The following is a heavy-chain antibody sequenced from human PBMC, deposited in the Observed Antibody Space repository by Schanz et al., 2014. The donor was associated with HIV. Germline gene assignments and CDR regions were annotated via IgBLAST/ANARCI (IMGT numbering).Heavy chain of an antibody. CDR1: TFSDID. V-gene: IGHV1-8*01. D-gene: IGHD1-20*01. J-gene: IGHJ3*01. CDR3: ARAGLWYKSGDFYGSAFDV. CDR2: LNLKSGHT. Sequence: QVRLVQSGAEVKKPGASVTVSCKASTFSDIDINWVRQGAGQGLEWMGWLNLKSGHTGYAQKFQGGVTVTMDTSRRTIYMQLSGLRSEDTAVYYCARAGLWYKSGDFYGSAFDVWGQGTRVVVSS.